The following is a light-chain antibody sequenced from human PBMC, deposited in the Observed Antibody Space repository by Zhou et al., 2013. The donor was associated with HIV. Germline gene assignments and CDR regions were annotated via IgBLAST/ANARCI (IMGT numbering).Light chain of an antibody. CDR3: QQYNNWPPCT. Sequence: EIVMTQSPATLSVSPGERATLSCRASQSVRSNLAWYQQKPGQAPRLLIYGASTRAPGIPARFSGSGSGTDFTLTISSLQSEDFAVYYCQQYNNWPPCTFGQGTKLGIK. CDR2: GAS. J-gene: IGKJ2*02. V-gene: IGKV3-15*01. CDR1: QSVRSN.